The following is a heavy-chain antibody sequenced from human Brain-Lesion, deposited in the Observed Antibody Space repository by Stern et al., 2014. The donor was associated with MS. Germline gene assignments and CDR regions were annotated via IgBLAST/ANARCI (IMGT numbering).Heavy chain of an antibody. V-gene: IGHV4-61*02. CDR2: IFNSGST. CDR3: ARGRVVPGFQYYATDV. CDR1: GGSISSGGYY. D-gene: IGHD2-2*01. J-gene: IGHJ6*02. Sequence: QVQLQQSGPGLVKPSQTLSLSCTVSGGSISSGGYYWSWIRQPAGKGLEWIGRIFNSGSTSYNPSPKSRVPISIETSKTQFSLRLNSMTAADTAVYYCARGRVVPGFQYYATDVWGQGTTVIVSS.